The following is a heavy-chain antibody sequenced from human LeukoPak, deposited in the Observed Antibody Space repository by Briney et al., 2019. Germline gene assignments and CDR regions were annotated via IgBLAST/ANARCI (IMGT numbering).Heavy chain of an antibody. CDR3: VRDRELYY. CDR1: GGSISIYY. CDR2: VYNSGST. D-gene: IGHD1-26*01. V-gene: IGHV4-59*01. Sequence: SETLSLTCTVSGGSISIYYWSWIRQPPGKGLEWIGYVYNSGSTNYNPSLKSRVTISVDTSKNQFSLKVNSVTASDTAVYYCVRDRELYYWGQGTLVTVSS. J-gene: IGHJ4*02.